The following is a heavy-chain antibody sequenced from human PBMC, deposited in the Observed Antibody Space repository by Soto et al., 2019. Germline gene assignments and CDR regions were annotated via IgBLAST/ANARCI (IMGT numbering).Heavy chain of an antibody. Sequence: ASVKVSCKASGYTFTSYAMHWVRQAPGQRLEWMGWINAGNGNTKYSQKFQGRVTITRDTSASTAYVELSSLRSEDTAVYYCARDGLEQQLVLWNWFDPWGQGTLVTVSS. V-gene: IGHV1-3*01. D-gene: IGHD6-13*01. CDR2: INAGNGNT. CDR1: GYTFTSYA. CDR3: ARDGLEQQLVLWNWFDP. J-gene: IGHJ5*02.